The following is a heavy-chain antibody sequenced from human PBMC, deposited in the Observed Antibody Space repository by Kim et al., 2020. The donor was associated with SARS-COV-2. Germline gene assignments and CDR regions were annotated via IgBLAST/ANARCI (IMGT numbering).Heavy chain of an antibody. V-gene: IGHV4-59*01. CDR3: AREGYYDGSGYYHHDAFDI. CDR1: GGSISSYY. D-gene: IGHD3-22*01. J-gene: IGHJ3*02. Sequence: SETLSLTCTVSGGSISSYYWSWIRQPPGKGLEWLGYIYYCGSTSYNPSLKSRVTISLDTSGNQFSLNLSTVTAADTAVYYCAREGYYDGSGYYHHDAFDIWGQGTVVTVSS. CDR2: IYYCGST.